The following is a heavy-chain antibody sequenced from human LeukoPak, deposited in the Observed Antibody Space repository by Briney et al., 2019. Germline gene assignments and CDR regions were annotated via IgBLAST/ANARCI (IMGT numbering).Heavy chain of an antibody. CDR1: GFTFSSYS. V-gene: IGHV3-21*01. CDR2: ISSSSSYI. D-gene: IGHD2-21*02. CDR3: ARDRGAYCGGDCQGGYFDY. J-gene: IGHJ4*02. Sequence: GGSLRLSCAASGFTFSSYSMNWVRQAPGKGLEWVSSISSSSSYIYYADSVKGRFTISRDNAKNSLYLQMNSLRAEDTAVYYCARDRGAYCGGDCQGGYFDYWGQGTLVTVSS.